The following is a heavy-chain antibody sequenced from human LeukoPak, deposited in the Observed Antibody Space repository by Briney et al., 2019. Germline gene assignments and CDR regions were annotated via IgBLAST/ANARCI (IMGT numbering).Heavy chain of an antibody. D-gene: IGHD5-12*01. Sequence: SETLSLTCTVSGGSISSYYWSWIRQPPGKGLEWIAYIYNSESTNYNPSLEGRVTISVDTSKNQFSLKLSSVTAADTAVYYCARSRWLRWYFDYWGQGTLVTVSS. V-gene: IGHV4-59*01. CDR2: IYNSEST. CDR3: ARSRWLRWYFDY. J-gene: IGHJ4*02. CDR1: GGSISSYY.